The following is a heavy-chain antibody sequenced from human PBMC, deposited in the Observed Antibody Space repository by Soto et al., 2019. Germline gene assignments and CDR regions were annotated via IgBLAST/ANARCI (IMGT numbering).Heavy chain of an antibody. J-gene: IGHJ6*02. CDR3: ARPIIFYYDSSGCPGYYYYGMDV. Sequence: PGEFLKISCKGSGYSFTSYWIGWVRQMPGKGLEWMGIIYPGDPDTRYSPSFQGQVTISADKSISNAYLEWSSLKAPDTGMYYCARPIIFYYDSSGCPGYYYYGMDVWGQGTTV. V-gene: IGHV5-51*01. CDR2: IYPGDPDT. CDR1: GYSFTSYW. D-gene: IGHD3-22*01.